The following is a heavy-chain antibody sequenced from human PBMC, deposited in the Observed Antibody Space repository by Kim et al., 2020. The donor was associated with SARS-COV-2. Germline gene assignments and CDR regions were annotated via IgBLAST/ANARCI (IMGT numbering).Heavy chain of an antibody. CDR1: GGSVADRTYF. D-gene: IGHD1-26*01. CDR3: VRPLSGNYLLSES. J-gene: IGHJ5*01. CDR2: VHSTGSA. V-gene: IGHV4-39*01. Sequence: SETLSLTCAISGGSVADRTYFWGWIRLPPGKGLAWIGRVHSTGSAYYNPSLTSRAAISVATPNNQVSLNLSSVTADDAAVFFCVRPLSGNYLLSESWA.